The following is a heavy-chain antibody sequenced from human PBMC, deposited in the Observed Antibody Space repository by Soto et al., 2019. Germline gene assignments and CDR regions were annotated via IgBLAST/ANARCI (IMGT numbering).Heavy chain of an antibody. D-gene: IGHD6-6*01. Sequence: PSETLSLTCTVSGGSISSSSYYWGWIRQPPGKGLEWIGSIYYSGSTYYNPSLKSRVTISVDTSKNQFSLKLSSVTAADTAVYYCARMYSSSRAHDYWGQGTLVTVSS. CDR1: GGSISSSSYY. J-gene: IGHJ4*02. CDR3: ARMYSSSRAHDY. CDR2: IYYSGST. V-gene: IGHV4-39*07.